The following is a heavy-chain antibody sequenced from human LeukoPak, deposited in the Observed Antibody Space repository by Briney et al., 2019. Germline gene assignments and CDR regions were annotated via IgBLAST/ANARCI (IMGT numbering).Heavy chain of an antibody. CDR1: GFTFSSCS. Sequence: PGGSLRLSCAASGFTFSSCSVNWVRQAPGKGLEWVSSISSSSSYIYYADSVKGRFTISRDNAKNSLYLQMNSLRAEDTAVYYCARGRYYDSSGNNFDYWGQGTLVTVSS. CDR2: ISSSSSYI. J-gene: IGHJ4*02. D-gene: IGHD3-22*01. CDR3: ARGRYYDSSGNNFDY. V-gene: IGHV3-21*01.